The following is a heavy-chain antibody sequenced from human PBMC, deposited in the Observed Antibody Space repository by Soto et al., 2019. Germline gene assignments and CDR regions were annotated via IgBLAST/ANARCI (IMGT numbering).Heavy chain of an antibody. CDR3: ARRLSQISRGVNADGFAI. CDR2: IYHGGST. Sequence: QVQLQESGPGLVKPSETLSLTCTVSGGSMSGYYWSWIRQPPGKGLEWIGFIYHGGSTTYNPSLKSRVSISVDTSKNQCSLNLSPVTAADPAVYYCARRLSQISRGVNADGFAIWGQGTRVTVSS. J-gene: IGHJ3*02. V-gene: IGHV4-59*08. CDR1: GGSMSGYY. D-gene: IGHD3-3*01.